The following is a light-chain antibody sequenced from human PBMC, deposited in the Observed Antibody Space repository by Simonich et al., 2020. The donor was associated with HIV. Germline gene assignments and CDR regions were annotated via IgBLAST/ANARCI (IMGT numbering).Light chain of an antibody. V-gene: IGLV2-11*01. J-gene: IGLJ3*02. CDR3: CSYAGIYTFWV. CDR1: SIDVGGYNY. Sequence: QSALTQPRSVSGSPGQAVTISCTGTSIDVGGYNYVSWYQQHPGKAPKLMIYYVSKRPSGCPDRFSGSKSDNTASLTISGLQAEDEADYYCCSYAGIYTFWVFGGGTKLTVL. CDR2: YVS.